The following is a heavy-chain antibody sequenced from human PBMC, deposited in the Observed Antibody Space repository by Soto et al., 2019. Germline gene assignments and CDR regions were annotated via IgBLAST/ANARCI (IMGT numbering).Heavy chain of an antibody. D-gene: IGHD3-10*01. CDR3: ARDPRALVRGQPSWKFDP. J-gene: IGHJ5*02. CDR1: GFTFSSYS. V-gene: IGHV3-21*01. Sequence: EVQLVESGGGLVKPGGSLRLSCAASGFTFSSYSMNWVRQAPGKGLEWVSSISSSSSYIYYADSVKGRFTISRDNAKNSLYLQMNSLRAEDTAVYYCARDPRALVRGQPSWKFDPWGQGTLVTVSS. CDR2: ISSSSSYI.